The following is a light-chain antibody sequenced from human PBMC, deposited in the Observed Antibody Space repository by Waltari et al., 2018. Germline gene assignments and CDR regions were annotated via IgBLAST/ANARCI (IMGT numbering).Light chain of an antibody. V-gene: IGKV1-39*01. CDR3: QQSYSTPAT. J-gene: IGKJ1*01. Sequence: DIQMTQSPSSLSASVGDRVTITCRASQSISSHLNWYQQKPGKAPKLLTYAASSLQSGVPSRFSGSGSGTDFTLTISSLQPEYFATYYCQQSYSTPATFGQGTKMEIK. CDR1: QSISSH. CDR2: AAS.